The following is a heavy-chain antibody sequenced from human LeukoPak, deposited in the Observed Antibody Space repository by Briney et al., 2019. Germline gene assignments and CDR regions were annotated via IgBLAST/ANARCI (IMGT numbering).Heavy chain of an antibody. J-gene: IGHJ6*02. CDR2: ISGGGGST. CDR3: ARDSYYGMDV. V-gene: IGHV3-23*01. CDR1: GLTFSAYG. Sequence: GGSLRLSCAASGLTFSAYGMSWIRQSPEKGLEWVSAISGGGGSTYYADSVKGRFTISRDNSKNTLYLQMNSLRAEDTAVYYCARDSYYGMDVWGQGTTVTVSS.